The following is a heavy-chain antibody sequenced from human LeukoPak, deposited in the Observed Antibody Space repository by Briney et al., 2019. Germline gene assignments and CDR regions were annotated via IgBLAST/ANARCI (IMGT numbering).Heavy chain of an antibody. CDR1: GFTFSDNY. J-gene: IGHJ4*02. Sequence: AGGPLRLSCAASGFTFSDNYMDWARQAPGKGLEWVGRIRNKANSYTTEYAASVKGRFTISRDDSKNSVYLQMNSVKTEDTAVYYCGRTITDWGQGSLVTVSS. D-gene: IGHD5-12*01. CDR3: GRTITD. V-gene: IGHV3-72*01. CDR2: IRNKANSYTT.